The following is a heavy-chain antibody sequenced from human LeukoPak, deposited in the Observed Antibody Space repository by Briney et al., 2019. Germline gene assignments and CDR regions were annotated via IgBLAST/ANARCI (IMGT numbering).Heavy chain of an antibody. D-gene: IGHD1-7*01. Sequence: GGSLRLSCAASGFTFSSYSMNWVRQAPGKGLEWVSSISSSSSYIYYADSVKGRFTISRDNAKNSLYLQMNSLRAEDTAVYYCAREGGTGAFDIWGQGTMVTVSS. V-gene: IGHV3-21*01. J-gene: IGHJ3*02. CDR1: GFTFSSYS. CDR2: ISSSSSYI. CDR3: AREGGTGAFDI.